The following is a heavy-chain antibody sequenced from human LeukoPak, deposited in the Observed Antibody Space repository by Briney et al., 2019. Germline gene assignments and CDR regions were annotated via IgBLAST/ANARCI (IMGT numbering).Heavy chain of an antibody. J-gene: IGHJ3*02. Sequence: PGRSLRLSCAASGFTFSAFAMHWARQAPGKGLEWVAAISYDASNKYYAVSVRGRFTISRDNSRNTLFLQMNSLRAVDTAVYYCARGTTDIVAEISDAFDIWGQGTVVTVSS. CDR3: ARGTTDIVAEISDAFDI. D-gene: IGHD5-12*01. CDR1: GFTFSAFA. CDR2: ISYDASNK. V-gene: IGHV3-30-3*01.